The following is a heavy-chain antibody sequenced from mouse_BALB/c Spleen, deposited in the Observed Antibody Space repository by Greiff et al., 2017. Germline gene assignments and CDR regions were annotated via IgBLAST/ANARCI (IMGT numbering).Heavy chain of an antibody. CDR3: ARETYGDYGFAY. D-gene: IGHD2-13*01. J-gene: IGHJ3*01. Sequence: EVKLVESGPELVTPGASVKISCKASGYTFTDYNMHWVEQSHGKSLEWIGYIYPYNGGTGYNQKFKSKATLTVDNSSSTAYMELRSLTSEDSAVYYCARETYGDYGFAYWGQGTLVTVSA. V-gene: IGHV1S29*02. CDR1: GYTFTDYN. CDR2: IYPYNGGT.